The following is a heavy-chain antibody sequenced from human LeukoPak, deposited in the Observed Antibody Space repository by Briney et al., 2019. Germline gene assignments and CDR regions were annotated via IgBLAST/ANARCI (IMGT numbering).Heavy chain of an antibody. V-gene: IGHV4-34*01. CDR1: GGSFSGYY. Sequence: SETLSLTCAVYGGSFSGYYWSWIRQPPGKGLEWIGEINHSGSTNYNPSLKSRVTISVDTSKNQFSLKLSSVSAADTAVYYCAKGEMYCSSTSCPFDYWGQGTLVTVSS. CDR2: INHSGST. D-gene: IGHD2-2*01. CDR3: AKGEMYCSSTSCPFDY. J-gene: IGHJ4*02.